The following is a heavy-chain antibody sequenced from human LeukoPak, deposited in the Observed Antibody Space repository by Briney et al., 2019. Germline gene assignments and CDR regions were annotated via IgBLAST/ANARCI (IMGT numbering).Heavy chain of an antibody. CDR2: IYYSGST. D-gene: IGHD3-10*01. CDR3: ARVRYGSGGFDY. CDR1: GGSISSYY. J-gene: IGHJ4*02. Sequence: SETLSLTCTVSGGSISSYYWSWIRQPPGKGLEWIGYIYYSGSTNYNPSLKSRVTISVDTSKNQFSLKLSSVTAADTAVYYCARVRYGSGGFDYWGQGTLVTVSS. V-gene: IGHV4-59*13.